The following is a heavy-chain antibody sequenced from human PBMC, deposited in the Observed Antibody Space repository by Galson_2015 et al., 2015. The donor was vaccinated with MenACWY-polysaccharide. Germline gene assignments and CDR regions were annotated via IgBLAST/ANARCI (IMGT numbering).Heavy chain of an antibody. Sequence: SLRLSCKASGYIFTSHSIHWVRQAPGQGLEWMGWINTGTSNTKYSQNFQGRVTFTSDTSATTAYMELSSLRSEDTAVYYCAREDCGSVGWYLIDYWGQGTLVTVSS. J-gene: IGHJ4*02. CDR3: AREDCGSVGWYLIDY. D-gene: IGHD2-21*01. CDR1: GYIFTSHS. V-gene: IGHV1-3*04. CDR2: INTGTSNT.